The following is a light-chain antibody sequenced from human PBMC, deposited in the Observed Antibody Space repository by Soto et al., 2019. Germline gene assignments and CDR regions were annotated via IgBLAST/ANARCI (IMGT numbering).Light chain of an antibody. CDR2: AVS. CDR3: QQYNKWPLT. V-gene: IGKV3-15*01. Sequence: EIMMTQSPGTLSASPGERATLSCRASQSVSSNLAWYQQKPGQAPRLLIYAVSTRATGIPARFSGSGSGTDFTTTISSLQSEDLAVYYGQQYNKWPLTFGQGTKVEIK. CDR1: QSVSSN. J-gene: IGKJ1*01.